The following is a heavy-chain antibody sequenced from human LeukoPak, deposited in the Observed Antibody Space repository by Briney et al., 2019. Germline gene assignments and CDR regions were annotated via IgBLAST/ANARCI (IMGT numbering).Heavy chain of an antibody. D-gene: IGHD3-16*02. CDR3: ARAAYDYVWGSYRYGGFDP. CDR2: IYYSGST. V-gene: IGHV4-59*01. J-gene: IGHJ5*02. CDR1: GGSISSYY. Sequence: SSETLSLTCTVSGGSISSYYWSWIRQPPGKGLEWIGYIYYSGSTNYNPSLKSRVTISVDTSKNQFSLKLSSVTAADTAVYYCARAAYDYVWGSYRYGGFDPWGQGTLVTVSS.